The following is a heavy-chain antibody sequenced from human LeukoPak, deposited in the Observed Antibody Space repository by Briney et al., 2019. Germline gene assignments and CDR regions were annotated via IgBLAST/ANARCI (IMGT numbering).Heavy chain of an antibody. J-gene: IGHJ4*02. D-gene: IGHD4-11*01. CDR2: ISSNGGST. CDR3: ARGVSLDY. V-gene: IGHV3-64*02. CDR1: GFIFSSYA. Sequence: GGSLRLSCAASGFIFSSYAMHWVRRAPGKGLEYVSAISSNGGSTHYADSVKGRFTISRDNSKNTLYLQTGSLRAEDMAVYYCARGVSLDYWGQGTLVTVSS.